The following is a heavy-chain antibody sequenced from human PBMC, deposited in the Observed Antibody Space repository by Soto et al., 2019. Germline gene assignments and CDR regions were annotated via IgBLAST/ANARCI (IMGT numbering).Heavy chain of an antibody. CDR1: GGSMSSSNW. V-gene: IGHV4-4*02. CDR3: ARSEATVLDY. Sequence: QVQLQESGPGLVKPSGTLSLTCTVSGGSMSSSNWWNWVRQPPGKGLEWIGETHHSGRTNYNPSLTSRVTIPVDKSKTPFSLMLSSVTAADTAVYYCARSEATVLDYWGQGTLVTVSS. J-gene: IGHJ4*02. CDR2: THHSGRT. D-gene: IGHD4-17*01.